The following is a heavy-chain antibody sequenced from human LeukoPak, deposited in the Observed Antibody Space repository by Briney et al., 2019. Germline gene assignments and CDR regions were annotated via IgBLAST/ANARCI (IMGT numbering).Heavy chain of an antibody. V-gene: IGHV4-39*07. CDR3: ARGVVVTAIYFDY. CDR2: IYYSGST. CDR1: GGSISSSSYY. Sequence: SETLSLTCTVSGGSISSSSYYWGWIRQPPGKGLEWIGSIYYSGSTYYNPSLKSRVTISVDTSKSQFSLKLSSVTAADTAVYYCARGVVVTAIYFDYWGQGTLVTVSS. J-gene: IGHJ4*02. D-gene: IGHD2-21*02.